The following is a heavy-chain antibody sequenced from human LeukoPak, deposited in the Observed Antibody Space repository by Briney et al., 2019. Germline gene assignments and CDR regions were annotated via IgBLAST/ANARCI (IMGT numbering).Heavy chain of an antibody. CDR2: IGTRRNSI. J-gene: IGHJ3*02. V-gene: IGHV3-11*04. D-gene: IGHD3-3*01. CDR1: GFTFSDYY. Sequence: GGSLRLSCAASGFTFSDYYMSWIRQAPGKGLEWVSNIGTRRNSIYYADSVKGRFTISRDNAKNSLYLQMNSLRAEDTALYYCARDLRVVNGDFWSGYYKGDAFDIWGLGAMVTVSS. CDR3: ARDLRVVNGDFWSGYYKGDAFDI.